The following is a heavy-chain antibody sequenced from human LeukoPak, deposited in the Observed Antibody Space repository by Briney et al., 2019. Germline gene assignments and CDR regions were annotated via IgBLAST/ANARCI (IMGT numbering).Heavy chain of an antibody. V-gene: IGHV4-39*01. CDR1: GGSISSSSYY. CDR3: ARRCSSTSCYNTLPFDY. D-gene: IGHD2-2*02. CDR2: IYYSGST. J-gene: IGHJ4*02. Sequence: SETLSLTCTVSGGSISSSSYYWGWIRQPPGKGLEWIGSIYYSGSTYYNPSLKSRVTISVDTSKNQFSLKLSSVTAADTAVYYCARRCSSTSCYNTLPFDYWGQGTLVTVSS.